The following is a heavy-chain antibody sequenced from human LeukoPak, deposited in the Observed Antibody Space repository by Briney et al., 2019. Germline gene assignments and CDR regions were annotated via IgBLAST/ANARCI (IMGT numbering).Heavy chain of an antibody. J-gene: IGHJ5*02. CDR3: DSNSLDYSNFKVCFDP. Sequence: GGSLRLSCTGSGFNFGDYAMTWVRQAPGKGLEWVGYIRSKTHGETTHFAASVRGRFSLSRDDSKGIAYLEMTSLRTEDTAVYYCDSNSLDYSNFKVCFDPWGQGTLVTVSS. D-gene: IGHD4-11*01. V-gene: IGHV3-49*04. CDR2: IRSKTHGETT. CDR1: GFNFGDYA.